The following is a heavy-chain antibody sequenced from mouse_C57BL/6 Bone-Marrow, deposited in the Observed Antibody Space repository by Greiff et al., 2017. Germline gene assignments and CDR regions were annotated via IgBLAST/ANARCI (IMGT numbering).Heavy chain of an antibody. V-gene: IGHV6-3*01. D-gene: IGHD4-1*01. J-gene: IGHJ3*01. CDR3: TKTGTAY. Sequence: DVHLVESGGGLVQPGGSMKLPCVASGFTFSNYWMNWVRQSPEKGLEWVAQIRLKSDNYATHYAESVKGRFTISRDDSKSSVYLQMNNLRAEDTGIYYCTKTGTAYWGQGTLVTVSA. CDR1: GFTFSNYW. CDR2: IRLKSDNYAT.